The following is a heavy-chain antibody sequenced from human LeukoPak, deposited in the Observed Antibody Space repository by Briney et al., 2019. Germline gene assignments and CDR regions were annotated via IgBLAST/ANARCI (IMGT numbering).Heavy chain of an antibody. Sequence: PGGSLRLSCAASGFTFSRYSMSWVRQAPGKGLEWVSAIRGSGDSTYYAESVKGRFTISRDNSKNTLNLQMNSLRAEDTAVYYCAKRSPDVDTGYFDYWGQGTLVTFSS. CDR1: GFTFSRYS. D-gene: IGHD3/OR15-3a*01. CDR2: IRGSGDST. J-gene: IGHJ4*02. V-gene: IGHV3-23*01. CDR3: AKRSPDVDTGYFDY.